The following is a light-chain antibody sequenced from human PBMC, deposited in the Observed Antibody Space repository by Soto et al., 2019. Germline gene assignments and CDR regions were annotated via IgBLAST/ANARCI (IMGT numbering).Light chain of an antibody. CDR3: CSYAGSYTPYV. J-gene: IGLJ1*01. Sequence: QSALTQPASVSGSPGQSITISCSGTSIDVGGTDHVSWYLQHPGEAPKLIIYDVGNRPSGVSNRFSGSKADNTATLTVSGLQAEDEADYYCCSYAGSYTPYVFGTGTKVTVL. V-gene: IGLV2-14*03. CDR1: SIDVGGTDH. CDR2: DVG.